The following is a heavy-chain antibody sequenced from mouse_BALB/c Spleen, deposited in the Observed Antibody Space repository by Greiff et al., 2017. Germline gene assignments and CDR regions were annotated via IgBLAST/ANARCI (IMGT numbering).Heavy chain of an antibody. CDR3: ARHMITTEYFDY. CDR2: ISYSGST. J-gene: IGHJ2*01. D-gene: IGHD2-4*01. V-gene: IGHV3-2*02. CDR1: GYSITSDYA. Sequence: VQLKESGPGLVKPSQSLSLTCTVTGYSITSDYAWNWIRQFPGNKLEWMGYISYSGSTSYNPSLKSRISITRDTSKNQFFLQLNSVTTEDTATYYCARHMITTEYFDYWGQGTTLTVSS.